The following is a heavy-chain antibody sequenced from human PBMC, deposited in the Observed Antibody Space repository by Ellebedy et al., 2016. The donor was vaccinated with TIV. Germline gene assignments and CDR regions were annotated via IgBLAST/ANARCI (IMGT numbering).Heavy chain of an antibody. J-gene: IGHJ4*02. CDR3: VRRIGARPPDY. CDR2: INHIGSS. V-gene: IGHV4-34*01. Sequence: SETLSLTXAVYGGSFSEYHWTWIRQFPGKGLEWIGEINHIGSSNYNPSLKSRVTISVDTSKNQFSLKLSSVTAADTAVYYCVRRIGARPPDYWGQGTLVTVSS. CDR1: GGSFSEYH. D-gene: IGHD3-16*01.